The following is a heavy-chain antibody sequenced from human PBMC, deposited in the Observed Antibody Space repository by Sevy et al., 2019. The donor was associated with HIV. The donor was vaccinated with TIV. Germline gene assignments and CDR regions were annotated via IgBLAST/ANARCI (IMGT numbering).Heavy chain of an antibody. CDR3: AKEEITMIPYGLDV. CDR1: GYTLTELS. Sequence: ASVKVSCKVSGYTLTELSMHWVRQPPGKGLEWMGRFDPEDGETIYAQKFLGRLTMTEDTSTDTGYMDLSSLRSEDTAVYYCAKEEITMIPYGLDVWGQGTTVTVSS. D-gene: IGHD3-22*01. CDR2: FDPEDGET. V-gene: IGHV1-24*01. J-gene: IGHJ6*02.